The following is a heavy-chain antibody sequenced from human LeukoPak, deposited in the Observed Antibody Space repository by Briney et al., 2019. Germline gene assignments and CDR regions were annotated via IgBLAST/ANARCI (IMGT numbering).Heavy chain of an antibody. D-gene: IGHD1-26*01. CDR2: IYDSGST. CDR1: GGSISSYY. Sequence: SETLSLTCTVSGGSISSYYWSWIRQPPGKGLEWIGYIYDSGSTNYNPSLKSRVTISVDTSKNQVSLKLSSVTAADTAVYYCARHIKASWDDAFDIWGQGTMVTVSS. J-gene: IGHJ3*02. V-gene: IGHV4-59*08. CDR3: ARHIKASWDDAFDI.